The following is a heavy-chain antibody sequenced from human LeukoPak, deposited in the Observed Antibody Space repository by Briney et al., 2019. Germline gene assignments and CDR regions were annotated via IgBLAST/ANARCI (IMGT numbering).Heavy chain of an antibody. V-gene: IGHV5-51*01. CDR1: GYSFTTYW. CDR3: ARSVDGYRFDP. Sequence: GESLKISCKGSGYSFTTYWIGWVCQMPGKGLEWMGIIYPGDADTRYSPSFQGQVTISADKSISTAYLQWSSLKASDTAMYYCARSVDGYRFDPWGQGTLVTVSS. CDR2: IYPGDADT. D-gene: IGHD5-24*01. J-gene: IGHJ5*02.